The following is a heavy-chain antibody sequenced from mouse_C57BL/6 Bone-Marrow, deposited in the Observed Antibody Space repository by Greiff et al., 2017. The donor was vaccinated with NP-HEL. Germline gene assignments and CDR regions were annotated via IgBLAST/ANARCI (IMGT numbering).Heavy chain of an antibody. Sequence: VQLQQSGAELVRPGTSVKVSCKASGYAFTNYLIEWVKQRPGQGLEWIGVINPGSGGTNYNEKFKGKATLTADKSSSTAYMQLSSLTSEDSAVYFCARSSLSTAYWGQGTTLTVSS. CDR1: GYAFTNYL. J-gene: IGHJ2*01. CDR2: INPGSGGT. D-gene: IGHD1-2*01. CDR3: ARSSLSTAY. V-gene: IGHV1-54*01.